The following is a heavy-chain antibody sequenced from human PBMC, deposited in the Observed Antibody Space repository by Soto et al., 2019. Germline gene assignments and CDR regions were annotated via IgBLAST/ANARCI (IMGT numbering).Heavy chain of an antibody. CDR2: ISSSGSTK. CDR3: ARDPGGGSCYSCYHFAMDV. V-gene: IGHV3-48*01. CDR1: GFSFSDYN. J-gene: IGHJ6*02. D-gene: IGHD2-15*01. Sequence: EVQLVESGGGLVQPGGSLRLSCAASGFSFSDYNMNWVRQAPGKGLEWVSYISSSGSTKYYADSVNGRFTISRDNAKNSLYLQMNSLRAEDTAVYYCARDPGGGSCYSCYHFAMDVWGQGTTVTVSS.